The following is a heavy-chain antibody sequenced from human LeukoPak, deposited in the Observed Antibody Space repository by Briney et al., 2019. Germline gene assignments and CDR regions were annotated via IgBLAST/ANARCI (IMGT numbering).Heavy chain of an antibody. CDR2: IYYSGST. D-gene: IGHD6-6*01. J-gene: IGHJ3*02. CDR3: ARGSIAARNDAFDI. Sequence: SETLSLTCTVSGGSISSYYRNWIRKPPGKGLEWIGYIYYSGSTNYNPSLKSRVTISVDTSKNQFSLKLSFVTAADTAVYYCARGSIAARNDAFDIWGQGTMVTVSS. V-gene: IGHV4-59*01. CDR1: GGSISSYY.